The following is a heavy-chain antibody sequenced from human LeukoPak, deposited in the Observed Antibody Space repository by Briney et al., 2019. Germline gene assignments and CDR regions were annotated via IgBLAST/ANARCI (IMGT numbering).Heavy chain of an antibody. V-gene: IGHV3-74*01. CDR1: GFTFISYW. CDR3: ARDGDYDFWSGYLHYFDY. Sequence: GGSLRLSCAASGFTFISYWMHWVRQAPGKGLVWVSRINSDGSSTSYADSVKGRFTISRDNAKNTLYLQMNSLRAEDTAVYYCARDGDYDFWSGYLHYFDYWGQGTLVTVSS. J-gene: IGHJ4*02. D-gene: IGHD3-3*01. CDR2: INSDGSST.